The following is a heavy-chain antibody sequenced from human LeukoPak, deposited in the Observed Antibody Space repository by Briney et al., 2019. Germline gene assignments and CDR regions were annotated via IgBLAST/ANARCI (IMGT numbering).Heavy chain of an antibody. V-gene: IGHV3-21*01. J-gene: IGHJ4*02. CDR2: ISSSSSYI. Sequence: GGSLRLSCAASGFTFSSYSMNWVRQAPGKGLEWVSSISSSSSYIYYADSVKGRSTISRDNAKNSLYLQMNSLRAEDTAVYYCARDSAGDWNYWGQGTLVTVSS. CDR1: GFTFSSYS. CDR3: ARDSAGDWNY. D-gene: IGHD3-10*01.